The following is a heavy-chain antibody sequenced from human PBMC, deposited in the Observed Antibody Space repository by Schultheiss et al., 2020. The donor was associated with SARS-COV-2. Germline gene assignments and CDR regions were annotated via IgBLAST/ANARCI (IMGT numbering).Heavy chain of an antibody. Sequence: GGSLRLSCAASGFTLSSYWMSWVRQAPGKGLEWVSYISSGGSTIYYADSVKGRFTISRDNAKNSLYLQMNSLRAEDTALYHCARDLVFPDIPYGMDVWGQGTTVTVSS. CDR1: GFTLSSYW. V-gene: IGHV3-48*04. J-gene: IGHJ6*02. CDR2: ISSGGSTI. CDR3: ARDLVFPDIPYGMDV. D-gene: IGHD3-9*01.